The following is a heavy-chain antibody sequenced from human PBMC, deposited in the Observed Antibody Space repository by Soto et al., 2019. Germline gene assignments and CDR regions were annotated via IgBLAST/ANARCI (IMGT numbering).Heavy chain of an antibody. V-gene: IGHV1-8*01. CDR2: MNPNSGNT. J-gene: IGHJ6*02. CDR1: GYTFTSYD. Sequence: SVKVSCKASGYTFTSYDINWVRQATGQGLEWMGWMNPNSGNTGYAQKFQGRVTMTRNTSISTAYMELSSLRSEDTAVYYCARDAGSIASRDGYYYYYGMDVWGQGTTVTVSS. D-gene: IGHD2-21*01. CDR3: ARDAGSIASRDGYYYYYGMDV.